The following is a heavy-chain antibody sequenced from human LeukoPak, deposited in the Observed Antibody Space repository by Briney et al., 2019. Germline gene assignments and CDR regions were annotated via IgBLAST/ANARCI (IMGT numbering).Heavy chain of an antibody. CDR1: GGTFSTYG. Sequence: SVKVSCKASGGTFSTYGINWVRQAPGQGLEWMGRIIPILGLANYAQKFQGRVTITADKSTSTAYMGLSSLRSEDTAVYYCAFSYCSGTSCYAIDYWGQGTLVTVSS. J-gene: IGHJ4*02. CDR3: AFSYCSGTSCYAIDY. CDR2: IIPILGLA. D-gene: IGHD2-2*01. V-gene: IGHV1-69*04.